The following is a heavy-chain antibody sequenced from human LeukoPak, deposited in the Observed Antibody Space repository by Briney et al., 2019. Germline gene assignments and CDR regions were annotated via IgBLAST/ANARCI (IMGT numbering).Heavy chain of an antibody. J-gene: IGHJ4*02. CDR3: AKPGGRVGESLNGIDY. D-gene: IGHD3-10*01. Sequence: AGGSLRLSCAASGFTFSSYGMHWVRQAPGKGLEWVAFIQYDGSNKFHTDSVKGRFTISRDNSKNTLFLQMNSLRAEDTAVYYCAKPGGRVGESLNGIDYWGQGTLVTVS. CDR1: GFTFSSYG. V-gene: IGHV3-30*02. CDR2: IQYDGSNK.